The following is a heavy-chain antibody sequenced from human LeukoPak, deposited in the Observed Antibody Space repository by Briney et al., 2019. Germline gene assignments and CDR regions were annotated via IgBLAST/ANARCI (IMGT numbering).Heavy chain of an antibody. D-gene: IGHD2-21*02. CDR2: IYYSGST. Sequence: SETLSLTCTVSGGSISSHYWIWIRQPPGKGLEWIGYIYYSGSTNYNPSLKSRVTISVDRSKNQFSLKLSSVTAADTAVYYCARGPYCGGDCYPFDPWGQGTLVTVSS. J-gene: IGHJ5*02. CDR3: ARGPYCGGDCYPFDP. V-gene: IGHV4-59*11. CDR1: GGSISSHY.